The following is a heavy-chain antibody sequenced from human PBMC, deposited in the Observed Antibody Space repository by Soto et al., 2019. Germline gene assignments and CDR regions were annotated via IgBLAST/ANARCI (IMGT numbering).Heavy chain of an antibody. V-gene: IGHV3-74*01. J-gene: IGHJ5*02. CDR1: GFNFSSYL. CDR3: SNWFDP. CDR2: INSDGSST. Sequence: GGSLRLSCAASGFNFSSYLMHWVRQAPGKGLVWVSRINSDGSSTYYADSVKGRFTISRDNAKNTLYLQMNGLRAEDTAVYYCSNWFDPWGQGTLVTVSS.